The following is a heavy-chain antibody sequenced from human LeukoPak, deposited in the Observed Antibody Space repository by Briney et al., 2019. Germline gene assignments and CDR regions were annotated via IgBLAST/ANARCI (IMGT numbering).Heavy chain of an antibody. D-gene: IGHD4-17*01. Sequence: RASVKVSCKASGYTFTSYYMHWVRQAPGQGLEWMGIINPSGGSTSYAQKFQGRVTMTRDTSISTAYMELSRLRSDDTAVYYCARSRNYRDYGDYVGLYYFDYWGQGTLVTVSS. CDR3: ARSRNYRDYGDYVGLYYFDY. CDR1: GYTFTSYY. CDR2: INPSGGST. J-gene: IGHJ4*02. V-gene: IGHV1-46*01.